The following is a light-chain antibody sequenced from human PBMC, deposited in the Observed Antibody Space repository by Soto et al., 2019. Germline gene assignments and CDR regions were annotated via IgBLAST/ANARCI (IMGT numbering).Light chain of an antibody. CDR2: DVT. Sequence: QSALTQPRSVSGSPVQSVTISYTVSSSDVGGYNYVSWYQQHPCKAHKLIIYDVTKRPSGVPDRFSVSKSGNTSSLTISGLKAEDEADYHFCSYAGSGAFVFGAGTKLTVL. CDR1: SSDVGGYNY. CDR3: CSYAGSGAFV. J-gene: IGLJ1*01. V-gene: IGLV2-11*01.